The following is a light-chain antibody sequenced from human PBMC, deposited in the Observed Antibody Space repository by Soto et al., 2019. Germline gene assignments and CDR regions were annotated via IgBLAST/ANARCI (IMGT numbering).Light chain of an antibody. CDR3: LLYYGGAQVL. V-gene: IGLV7-43*01. CDR2: STS. J-gene: IGLJ2*01. CDR1: AGAVTSAYY. Sequence: QTVVTQEPSQTLSPGETVTLTCASSAGAVTSAYYTNWLQQKPGQAPRALIYSTSEKHSWTPARFSGSLLGGKAALTLSAAQPEDEADYYCLLYYGGAQVLFGGGTKLTVL.